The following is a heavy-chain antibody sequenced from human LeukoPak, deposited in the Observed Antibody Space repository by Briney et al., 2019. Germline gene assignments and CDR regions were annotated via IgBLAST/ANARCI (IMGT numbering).Heavy chain of an antibody. J-gene: IGHJ4*02. CDR2: MSGSGRST. V-gene: IGHV3-23*01. CDR1: GFTFSIYA. D-gene: IGHD1-7*01. Sequence: GGSLRLSCAASGFTFSIYAMSWVRQAPGKGLEGVSAMSGSGRSTYYADSVKGRFTISRDDSKNTLYLQMNSLRAEDTALYYCAKDRGVSRELKEWGQGTLVTVSS. CDR3: AKDRGVSRELKE.